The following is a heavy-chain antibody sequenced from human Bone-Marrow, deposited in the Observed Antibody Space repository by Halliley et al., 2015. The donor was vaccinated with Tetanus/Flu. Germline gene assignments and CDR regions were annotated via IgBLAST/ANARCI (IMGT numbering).Heavy chain of an antibody. CDR3: ATYYSARSYYGMDV. CDR2: IYYTGST. V-gene: IGHV4-59*08. Sequence: TLSLTCTVSGGSISSNYWTWIRQPPGKGLEWIGYIYYTGSTNYNPSLKNRVTMSLDTSKNHFSLTLSSVTAADTAVYYCATYYSARSYYGMDVWGQGTTVTVSS. J-gene: IGHJ6*02. D-gene: IGHD3-10*01. CDR1: GGSISSNY.